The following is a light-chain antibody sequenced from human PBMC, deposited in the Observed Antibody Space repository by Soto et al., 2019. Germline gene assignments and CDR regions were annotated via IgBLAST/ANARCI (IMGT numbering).Light chain of an antibody. J-gene: IGKJ1*01. V-gene: IGKV2-28*01. CDR2: LGS. CDR1: QSLLHSNGYNY. Sequence: IVMTQSPLSLPVTPGEPASISCRSSQSLLHSNGYNYLEWYLQKPGQSPQLLIYLGSNRSSGVPDRSSGRGSGTEFTLNISRVEAEDVGVFYCMQGLQTLPTFGQGTKVAIK. CDR3: MQGLQTLPT.